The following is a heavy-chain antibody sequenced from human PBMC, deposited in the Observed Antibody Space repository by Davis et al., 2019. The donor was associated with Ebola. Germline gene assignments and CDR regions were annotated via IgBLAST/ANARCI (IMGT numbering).Heavy chain of an antibody. CDR2: INHGGTT. V-gene: IGHV4-34*01. J-gene: IGHJ5*02. CDR1: GGSFSGYY. Sequence: PSETLSLTCAVYGGSFSGYYSTWVRQPPGRGLEWLGEINHGGTTNYNPSLKRRVTISLDTTKNQFSLRLTSVTATDSAMYYCALLQPYNWFDPWGQGTLVTVSS. D-gene: IGHD3-10*01. CDR3: ALLQPYNWFDP.